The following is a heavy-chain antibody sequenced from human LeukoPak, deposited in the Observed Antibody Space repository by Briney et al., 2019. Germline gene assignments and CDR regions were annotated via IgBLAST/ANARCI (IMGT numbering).Heavy chain of an antibody. J-gene: IGHJ3*02. CDR1: GFTFTSYW. Sequence: PGGSLRLSCAASGFTFTSYWMNWVRQAPGRGLEWVANINKDGDKKYYEDSVKGRFTISRDNAKNSLYLQMDSLRAEDTALYYCARDPYYFDSGSFAAFDIWGQGTMVTVSS. CDR3: ARDPYYFDSGSFAAFDI. CDR2: INKDGDKK. V-gene: IGHV3-7*01. D-gene: IGHD3-10*01.